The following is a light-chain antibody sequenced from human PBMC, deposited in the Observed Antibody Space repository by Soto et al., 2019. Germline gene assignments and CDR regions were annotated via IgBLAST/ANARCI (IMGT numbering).Light chain of an antibody. Sequence: DIQMRQYASTLSAPFGDTVTITFRASQGISRWLAWYQQRPGKAPKLLIYDACTLQSGVSSRFSGSGSGTEFTLTISSLQPNDSATYYCQQYTTYWTVGQGTKVDIK. CDR2: DAC. CDR1: QGISRW. V-gene: IGKV1-5*01. CDR3: QQYTTYWT. J-gene: IGKJ1*01.